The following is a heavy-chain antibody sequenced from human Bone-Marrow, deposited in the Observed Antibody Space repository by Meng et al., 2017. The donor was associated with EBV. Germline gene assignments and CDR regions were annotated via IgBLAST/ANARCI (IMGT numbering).Heavy chain of an antibody. D-gene: IGHD6-19*01. CDR3: TRVADYFSGSQRDFDY. CDR2: INSDGSST. Sequence: EVQLVESGGGLVQPGGSLRLSCVASGFTFSSHWMHWVRQAPGKGLVWVSRINSDGSSTSYADSVKGRFTISRDNAKNTLYLQMNSLRGEDTAVYYCTRVADYFSGSQRDFDYWGQGTLVTVAS. V-gene: IGHV3-74*01. J-gene: IGHJ4*02. CDR1: GFTFSSHW.